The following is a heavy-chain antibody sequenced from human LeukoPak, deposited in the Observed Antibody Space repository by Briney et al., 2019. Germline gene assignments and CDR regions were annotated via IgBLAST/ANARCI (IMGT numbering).Heavy chain of an antibody. Sequence: EASVKVSCKASGYTFTGYYMHWVRQAPGQGLEWMGWINPNSGGTNYARKFQGRVTMTRDTSISTAYMELSRLRSDDTAVYYCARVGDFWSGYSNWFDPWGQGTLVTVSS. J-gene: IGHJ5*02. CDR3: ARVGDFWSGYSNWFDP. D-gene: IGHD3-3*01. CDR1: GYTFTGYY. CDR2: INPNSGGT. V-gene: IGHV1-2*02.